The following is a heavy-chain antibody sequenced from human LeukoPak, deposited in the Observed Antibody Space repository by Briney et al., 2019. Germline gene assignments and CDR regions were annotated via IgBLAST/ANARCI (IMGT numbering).Heavy chain of an antibody. D-gene: IGHD3-16*02. J-gene: IGHJ3*02. CDR2: IYHSGST. CDR1: GGSISSGGYS. Sequence: SETLSLTCAVSGGSISSGGYSWSWIRQPPGKGLGWIGYIYHSGSTYYNPSLKSRVTISVDRSKNQFSLKLSSVTAADTAVYYCAREALDAFDIWGQGTMVTVSS. V-gene: IGHV4-30-2*01. CDR3: AREALDAFDI.